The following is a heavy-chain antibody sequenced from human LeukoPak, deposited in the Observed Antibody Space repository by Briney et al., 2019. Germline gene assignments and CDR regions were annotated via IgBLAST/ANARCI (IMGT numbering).Heavy chain of an antibody. J-gene: IGHJ4*02. CDR2: ISSGSDRT. V-gene: IGHV3-23*01. CDR1: GFTFSGYA. Sequence: GGSLRLSCAASGFTFSGYAMYWVRQAPGKGLEWLSGISSGSDRTYYADSVKGRFTLSRDNSKNTLFLQMNGLRADDTAVYYCAKGSITMVRVVIVKPLDYLGQGTLVTVSS. D-gene: IGHD3-10*01. CDR3: AKGSITMVRVVIVKPLDY.